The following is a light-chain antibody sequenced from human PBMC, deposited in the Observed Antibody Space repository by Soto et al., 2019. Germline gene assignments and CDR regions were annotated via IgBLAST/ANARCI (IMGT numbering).Light chain of an antibody. CDR2: GTS. V-gene: IGKV3-15*01. CDR3: QQYNNWPRT. CDR1: QSVSNN. J-gene: IGKJ1*01. Sequence: EIVMTQSPATLSVSPGERATLSCRASQSVSNNLAWYQQKPGQAPRLLIYGTSTRATGIPARFSGSGSGTEFTLTIGSLQSADFAVYYCQQYNNWPRTFGRGTKVDI.